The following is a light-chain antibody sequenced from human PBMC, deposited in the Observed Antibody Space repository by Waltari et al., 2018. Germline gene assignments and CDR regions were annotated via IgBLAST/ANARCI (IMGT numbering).Light chain of an antibody. J-gene: IGKJ3*01. V-gene: IGKV2-28*01. CDR1: QSLLHSNGYNY. CDR3: MQALQTRR. Sequence: DIVMTQSPLSLPVTPGEPASISCRASQSLLHSNGYNYLDWYVQKPGQSPQLLSYLGSNRASGVPGRFNGSGSGTDFTLKISRVEAEDVGIYYCMQALQTRRFGPGTKVDIK. CDR2: LGS.